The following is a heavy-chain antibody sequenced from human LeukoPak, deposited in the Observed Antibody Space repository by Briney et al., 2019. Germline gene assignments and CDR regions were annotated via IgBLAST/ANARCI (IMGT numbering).Heavy chain of an antibody. D-gene: IGHD1-26*01. CDR1: GGSISSSNYC. V-gene: IGHV4-39*01. J-gene: IGHJ4*02. CDR3: AKTTGRGTVDPGTSGYITF. CDR2: IHYSGST. Sequence: SETLSLTCTVSGGSISSSNYCWDWVRQPPGQGLEWIGSIHYSGSTYYNPSLRSRVTISVDTSKNQFSLKMSSVTAADTAVYYCAKTTGRGTVDPGTSGYITFWGQGTLVTVSS.